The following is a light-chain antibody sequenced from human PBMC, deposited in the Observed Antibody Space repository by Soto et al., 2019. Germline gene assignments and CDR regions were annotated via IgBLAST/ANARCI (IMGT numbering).Light chain of an antibody. CDR2: EVS. J-gene: IGLJ1*01. CDR1: SSDVGSYNL. V-gene: IGLV2-23*02. Sequence: QSALTQPASVSGSPGQSITISCTGTSSDVGSYNLVSWYQQHPGKAPKLMIYEVSKRPSGVSNRFSGSKSGNTASLTVSGLQAEDEADYYCSSYAGAHIVFGTGTKVTVL. CDR3: SSYAGAHIV.